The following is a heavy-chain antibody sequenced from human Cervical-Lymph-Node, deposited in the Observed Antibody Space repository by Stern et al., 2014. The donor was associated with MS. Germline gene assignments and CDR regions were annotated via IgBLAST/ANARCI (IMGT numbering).Heavy chain of an antibody. CDR1: GFSLSSSGEA. Sequence: QITLKESGPTLVKPTQTLTLTCTFSGFSLSSSGEAVGWLRQPPGKALQWLGHIHWDGDQRYSQSLRSRLTITKDTSRNEVVLKMTNMDPVDTATYYCAHRGPDYGDYVTNFDYWGQGMTVAVSS. CDR3: AHRGPDYGDYVTNFDY. CDR2: IHWDGDQ. V-gene: IGHV2-5*02. D-gene: IGHD4-17*01. J-gene: IGHJ4*02.